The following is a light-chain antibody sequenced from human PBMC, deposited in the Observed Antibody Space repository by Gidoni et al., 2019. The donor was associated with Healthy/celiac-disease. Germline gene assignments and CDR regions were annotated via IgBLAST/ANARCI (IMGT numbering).Light chain of an antibody. CDR1: SSDVGGYNY. Sequence: QSALTQPAAVSGSPGQSITISCTGTSSDVGGYNYVSWYQQHPGKAPKLMSYEVSNRPSGVSNRFSGSKSGNTASLTISGLQAEDEADYYCSSYTSSSTYVFGTGTKVTVL. CDR3: SSYTSSSTYV. J-gene: IGLJ1*01. V-gene: IGLV2-14*01. CDR2: EVS.